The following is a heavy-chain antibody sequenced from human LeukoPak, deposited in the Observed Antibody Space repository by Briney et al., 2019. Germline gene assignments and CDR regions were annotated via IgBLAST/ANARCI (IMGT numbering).Heavy chain of an antibody. J-gene: IGHJ4*02. CDR3: ARDSREQQLVN. D-gene: IGHD6-13*01. Sequence: GGSLRLSCAVSGFTVSSNSMSWVRQAPGKGLEWVSFIYSDNTHYSDSVKGRFTISRDNSKNTLYLQMNSLRAEDTAVYYCARDSREQQLVNWGQGTLVTVSS. V-gene: IGHV3-53*01. CDR1: GFTVSSNS. CDR2: IYSDNT.